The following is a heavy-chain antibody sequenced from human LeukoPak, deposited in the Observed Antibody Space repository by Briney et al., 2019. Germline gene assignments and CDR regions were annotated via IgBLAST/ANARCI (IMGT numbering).Heavy chain of an antibody. J-gene: IGHJ6*03. CDR2: ISAYNGNT. CDR1: GYTFTSYG. D-gene: IGHD3-10*01. CDR3: ASGSARDYYYYLDV. V-gene: IGHV1-18*01. Sequence: GASVKVSCKASGYTFTSYGISWVRQAPGQGLEWMGWISAYNGNTNYAQKLQGRVTMTTDTSTSTAYMELSSLRSDDTAVYYCASGSARDYYYYLDVWGKGTTVTVSS.